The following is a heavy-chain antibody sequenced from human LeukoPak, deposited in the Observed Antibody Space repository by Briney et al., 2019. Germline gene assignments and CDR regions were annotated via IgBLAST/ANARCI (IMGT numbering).Heavy chain of an antibody. V-gene: IGHV3-72*01. CDR1: GFTFSDYL. CDR2: IRKKDKRYST. Sequence: GGSLRLSCAASGFTFSDYLMDWVRQAPGKGLEWVGRIRKKDKRYSTQYAPSVEGRFTISRDDSKSSLYLQMNSLKVEDTAVYYCSRDGSRSDRSAFDIWGQGTMVTVSS. D-gene: IGHD1-14*01. J-gene: IGHJ3*02. CDR3: SRDGSRSDRSAFDI.